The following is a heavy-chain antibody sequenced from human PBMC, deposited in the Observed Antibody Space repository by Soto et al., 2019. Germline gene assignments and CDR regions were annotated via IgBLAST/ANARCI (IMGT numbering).Heavy chain of an antibody. D-gene: IGHD5-12*01. Sequence: QVHLVESGGGVVQPGKSLRLSCAASGFPFSSFAMHWVRQAPGKGLECVAVISYDGSNKYYAESVKGRFTISRDDSKNTLSLQMDSLRAEDTALYYCARDGNSGYNWDYYYGMDGWGQGTTVTVSS. J-gene: IGHJ6*02. CDR2: ISYDGSNK. CDR3: ARDGNSGYNWDYYYGMDG. V-gene: IGHV3-30-3*01. CDR1: GFPFSSFA.